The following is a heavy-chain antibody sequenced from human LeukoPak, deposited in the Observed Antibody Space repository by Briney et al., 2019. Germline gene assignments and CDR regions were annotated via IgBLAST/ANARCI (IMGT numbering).Heavy chain of an antibody. CDR1: GGSISSSSSY. CDR2: IYYSGST. D-gene: IGHD6-13*01. Sequence: ASETLSLTCTVSGGSISSSSSYWGWIRQPPGKGLEWIGSIYYSGSTNYNPSLKSRVTISVDTSKNQFSLKLSSVTAADTAVYYCARRRIAAAGSLAFDIWGQGTMVTVSS. CDR3: ARRRIAAAGSLAFDI. V-gene: IGHV4-39*07. J-gene: IGHJ3*02.